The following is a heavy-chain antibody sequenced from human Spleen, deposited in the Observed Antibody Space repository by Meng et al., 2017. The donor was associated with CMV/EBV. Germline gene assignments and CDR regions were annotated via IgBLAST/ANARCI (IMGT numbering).Heavy chain of an antibody. Sequence: GESLKISCAASGFTFSSYSMNWVRQAPGKGLEWVSSISSSSSYIYYADSVKGRSTISRDNAKNSLYLQMNSLRAEDTAVYYCARTHSSGWSYWFDPWGQGTLVTVSS. CDR3: ARTHSSGWSYWFDP. J-gene: IGHJ5*02. V-gene: IGHV3-21*01. CDR2: ISSSSSYI. CDR1: GFTFSSYS. D-gene: IGHD6-19*01.